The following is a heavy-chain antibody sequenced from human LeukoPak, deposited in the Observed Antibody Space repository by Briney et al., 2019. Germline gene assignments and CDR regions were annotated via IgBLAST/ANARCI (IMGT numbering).Heavy chain of an antibody. V-gene: IGHV4-4*07. CDR3: ARGGIAAAGTPPAKYFQH. Sequence: PSETLSLTCTVSGGSISSYYWSWIRQPAGKGLEWIGRIYTSGSTNYNPSLKSRVTISVDTSKNQFSLKLSSVTAADTAVYYCARGGIAAAGTPPAKYFQHWGQGTLVTVSS. CDR1: GGSISSYY. J-gene: IGHJ1*01. D-gene: IGHD6-13*01. CDR2: IYTSGST.